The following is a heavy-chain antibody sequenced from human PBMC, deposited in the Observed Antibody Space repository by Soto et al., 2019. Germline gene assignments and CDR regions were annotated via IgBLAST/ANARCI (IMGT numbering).Heavy chain of an antibody. CDR1: GYTFTSYG. J-gene: IGHJ6*02. V-gene: IGHV1-18*04. CDR3: AREGYCSGGSCSSAGGVLAPSEGMDV. Sequence: ASVKVSCKASGYTFTSYGISWVRQAPGQGLEWMGWISAYNGNTNYAQKLQGRVTMTTDTSTSTAYMELRSLRSDDTAVYYCAREGYCSGGSCSSAGGVLAPSEGMDVWGQGTTVTVSS. CDR2: ISAYNGNT. D-gene: IGHD2-15*01.